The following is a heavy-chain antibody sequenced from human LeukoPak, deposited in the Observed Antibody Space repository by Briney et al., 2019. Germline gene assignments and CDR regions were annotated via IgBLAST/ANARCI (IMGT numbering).Heavy chain of an antibody. D-gene: IGHD1-26*01. CDR2: IYSGGST. Sequence: GGSLRLSCAASGFTVSSNYMSWVRQAPGKGLEWVSVIYSGGSTYYADSVKGRYTISRDNSKNTLYLKMNSLRAEDTAVYYCARVPIIVGAQGAFDIWGQGTMVTVSS. CDR3: ARVPIIVGAQGAFDI. J-gene: IGHJ3*02. CDR1: GFTVSSNY. V-gene: IGHV3-53*01.